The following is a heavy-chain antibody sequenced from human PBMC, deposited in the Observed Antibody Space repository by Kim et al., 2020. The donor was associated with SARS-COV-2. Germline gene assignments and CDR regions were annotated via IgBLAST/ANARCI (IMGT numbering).Heavy chain of an antibody. Sequence: GGSLRLSCAASGFTFSDYNMNWLRQAPGKGLEWVSSISSGSTYMYYADSVKGRFTISRDNAKTSLYLQMSSLRAEDTAMYYCARGFGLEGREGFDYWGQGTLVTVSS. CDR2: ISSGSTYM. D-gene: IGHD1-1*01. V-gene: IGHV3-21*01. J-gene: IGHJ4*02. CDR3: ARGFGLEGREGFDY. CDR1: GFTFSDYN.